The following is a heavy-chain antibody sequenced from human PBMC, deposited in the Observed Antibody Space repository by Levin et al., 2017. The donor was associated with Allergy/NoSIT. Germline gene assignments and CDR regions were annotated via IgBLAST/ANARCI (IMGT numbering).Heavy chain of an antibody. Sequence: SQTLSLTCAISGDSFSSNSAAWHWIRQSPSRGLEWLGRTYYRSKWYNDYAVSVKSRIIIKADTTKNQFSLQLTSVSPEDTAVYYCARDRGGGHFDYWGQGTLVTVSS. V-gene: IGHV6-1*01. J-gene: IGHJ4*02. CDR1: GDSFSSNSAA. CDR3: ARDRGGGHFDY. D-gene: IGHD4-23*01. CDR2: TYYRSKWYN.